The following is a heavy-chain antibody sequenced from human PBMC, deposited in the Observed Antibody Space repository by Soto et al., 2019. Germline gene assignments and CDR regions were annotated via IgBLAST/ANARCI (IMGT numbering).Heavy chain of an antibody. CDR2: INPSGGST. CDR1: GYTFTSYY. J-gene: IGHJ6*02. CDR3: AREPSSPIYYYYGMDV. D-gene: IGHD6-13*01. V-gene: IGHV1-46*01. Sequence: ASVKVSCKASGYTFTSYYMHWVRQAPGQGLEWMGIINPSGGSTSYAQKFQGRVTMTRDTSTSTVYMELSSLRSEDTAVYYCAREPSSPIYYYYGMDVWGQGTTVTVSS.